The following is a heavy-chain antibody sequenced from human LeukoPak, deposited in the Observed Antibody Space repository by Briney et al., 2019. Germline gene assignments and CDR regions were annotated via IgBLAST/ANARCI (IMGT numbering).Heavy chain of an antibody. J-gene: IGHJ4*02. D-gene: IGHD6-6*01. CDR1: GFRFSAYG. Sequence: GGSLRLSCAASGFRFSAYGMYWVRQPPGKGLEWVAFIQYDGSYYYYGDSVKGRFTISRDNSKNTLYLQMNSLRAEDTAVYYCSTYSSSQGHWGQGTLVTVSS. CDR2: IQYDGSYY. CDR3: STYSSSQGH. V-gene: IGHV3-30*02.